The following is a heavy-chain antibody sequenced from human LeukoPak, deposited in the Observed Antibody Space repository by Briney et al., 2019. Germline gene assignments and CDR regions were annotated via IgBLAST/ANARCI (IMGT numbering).Heavy chain of an antibody. D-gene: IGHD4-11*01. J-gene: IGHJ4*02. CDR2: ISAYNGNT. CDR1: SYTFTSYG. CDR3: ARDRGGTVTTAVYDY. Sequence: ASVKVSCKASSYTFTSYGISWVRQAPGQGLEWMGWISAYNGNTNYAQKFQGRVTMTTDTSTSTAYMELRSLRSDDTAVYYCARDRGGTVTTAVYDYWGQGTLVTVSS. V-gene: IGHV1-18*01.